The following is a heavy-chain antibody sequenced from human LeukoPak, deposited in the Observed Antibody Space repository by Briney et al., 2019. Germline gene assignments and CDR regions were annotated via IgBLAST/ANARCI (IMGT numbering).Heavy chain of an antibody. CDR2: ISSSGSTM. J-gene: IGHJ4*02. CDR1: GFTFSDYS. CDR3: ARDNVGAWFLIDY. V-gene: IGHV3-48*01. Sequence: GGSLRLSCGASGFTFSDYSMNWVRQAPGKGLEWISYISSSGSTMYYADSVKGRFIISRDNAKSSLYLQMNSLRAKDTAIYYCARDNVGAWFLIDYWGQGNLVTVSS. D-gene: IGHD1-26*01.